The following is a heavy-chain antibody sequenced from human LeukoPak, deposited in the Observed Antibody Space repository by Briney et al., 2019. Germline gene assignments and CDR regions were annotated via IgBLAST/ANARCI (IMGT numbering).Heavy chain of an antibody. D-gene: IGHD4-17*01. Sequence: SETLSLTCTVSGGSISSGDYYWSWIRQPPGKGLEWIGYIYYRGSTYYNPSLKSRVTISVDTSKNQFSLKLSSVTAADTAVYYCARGPNYGDYGFDPWGQGTLVTVSS. J-gene: IGHJ5*02. CDR2: IYYRGST. CDR3: ARGPNYGDYGFDP. CDR1: GGSISSGDYY. V-gene: IGHV4-30-4*01.